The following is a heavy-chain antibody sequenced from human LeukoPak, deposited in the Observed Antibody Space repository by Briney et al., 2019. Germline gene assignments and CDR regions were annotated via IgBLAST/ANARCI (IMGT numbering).Heavy chain of an antibody. V-gene: IGHV4-59*12. J-gene: IGHJ4*02. Sequence: SETLSLTCTGSGGSISSYYWSWIRQPPGKGLEWIGYIYYSGSTNYNPSLKSLVTISVDTSKNQFSLKLSSVTAADTAVYYCARARYDFWSGSYRFDYWGQGTLVTVSS. CDR2: IYYSGST. CDR1: GGSISSYY. CDR3: ARARYDFWSGSYRFDY. D-gene: IGHD3-3*01.